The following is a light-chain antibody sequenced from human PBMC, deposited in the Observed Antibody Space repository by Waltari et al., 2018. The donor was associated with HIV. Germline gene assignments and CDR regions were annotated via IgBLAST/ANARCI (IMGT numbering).Light chain of an antibody. J-gene: IGLJ2*01. CDR3: SSYTSSSTVV. CDR1: SSDVGGYNY. CDR2: DVT. V-gene: IGLV2-14*03. Sequence: QSALTQPASVSGSPGQSLTTSCTGTSSDVGGYNYVSWYQQHPGKAPKLMIYDVTNRPSGVSNRFSGSKSGNTASLTISGLQAEDEADYYCSSYTSSSTVVFGGGTKLTVL.